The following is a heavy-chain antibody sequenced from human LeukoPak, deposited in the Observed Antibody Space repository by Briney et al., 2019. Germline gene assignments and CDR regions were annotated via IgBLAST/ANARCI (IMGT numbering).Heavy chain of an antibody. CDR3: AKRNTMVRGGPCFDY. V-gene: IGHV3-23*01. CDR1: GFTFNSYA. CDR2: ISDSGAGK. D-gene: IGHD3-10*01. J-gene: IGHJ4*02. Sequence: GGSLRLSCAASGFTFNSYAMSWVRQAPGKGLEWVSGISDSGAGKYYADSVKGHFTISRDNSKDTLYLQMNDLRPDDTAIYYCAKRNTMVRGGPCFDYWGQGLLVTVSS.